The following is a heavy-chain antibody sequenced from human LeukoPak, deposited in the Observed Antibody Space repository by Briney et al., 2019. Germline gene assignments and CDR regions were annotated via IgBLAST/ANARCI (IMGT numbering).Heavy chain of an antibody. CDR1: GFTFSSYG. CDR2: ISGSSSDI. V-gene: IGHV3-21*01. CDR3: ARDSASGSYRHAFDI. Sequence: AGGSLRLSCAASGFTFSSYGMNWVRQAPGKGLEWVSSISGSSSDIYYIDSVKGRFTVSRDNAKNSLYLQMNSLRAEDTAVYYCARDSASGSYRHAFDIWGQGTMVTVSS. D-gene: IGHD1-26*01. J-gene: IGHJ3*02.